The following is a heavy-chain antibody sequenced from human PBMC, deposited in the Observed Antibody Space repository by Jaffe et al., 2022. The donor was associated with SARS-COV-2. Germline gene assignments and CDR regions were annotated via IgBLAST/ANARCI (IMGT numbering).Heavy chain of an antibody. J-gene: IGHJ6*02. V-gene: IGHV4-59*01. CDR1: GGSISSYY. Sequence: QVQLQESGPGLVKPSETLSLTCTVSGGSISSYYWSWIRQPPGKGLEWIGYIHYSGSTNYNPSLKSRLTILVDTSKNQFSLKLSSVTAADMAVYYCVRVPRAYDSRGYYYIMDVWGQGTTVTVSS. CDR2: IHYSGST. CDR3: VRVPRAYDSRGYYYIMDV. D-gene: IGHD5-12*01.